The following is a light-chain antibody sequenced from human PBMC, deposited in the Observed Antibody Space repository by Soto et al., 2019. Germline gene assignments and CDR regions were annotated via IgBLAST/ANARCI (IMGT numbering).Light chain of an antibody. CDR1: QSVSSR. J-gene: IGKJ5*01. CDR2: GAS. V-gene: IGKV3-20*01. CDR3: QQYGSSPIT. Sequence: VLTQSPGTLSLSPGASAPLSCRASQSVSSRLAWYQQKPGQAPRLLISGASSRATGIPDRFSGSGSATDVTLTISRLEPEDCALYYCQQYGSSPITVGQGTRLEIK.